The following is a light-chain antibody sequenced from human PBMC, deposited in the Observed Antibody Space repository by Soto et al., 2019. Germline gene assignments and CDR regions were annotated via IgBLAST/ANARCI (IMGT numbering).Light chain of an antibody. V-gene: IGLV2-8*01. CDR3: SSYTGRNTVV. J-gene: IGLJ2*01. CDR2: QVN. Sequence: QSALTQPPSASGSPGQSVTISCTGNSSDVGGYDYVSWYQQHPGKAPKLMIYQVNKRPSGVPDRFSGSESGNTASLTFSGVQDGDEADYYCSSYTGRNTVVFGGGNKLTLL. CDR1: SSDVGGYDY.